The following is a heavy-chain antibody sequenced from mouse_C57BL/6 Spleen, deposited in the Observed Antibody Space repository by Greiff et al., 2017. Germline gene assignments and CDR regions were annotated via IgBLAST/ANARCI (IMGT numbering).Heavy chain of an antibody. V-gene: IGHV1-26*01. Sequence: EVQLQQSGPELVKPGASVKISCKASGYTFTDYYMNWVKQSHGKSLEWIGDINPNNGGTSYNEKFKGKATLTVDKSSSTAYMELRSLTSEDSAVYYSAKWLGPYYFDYWGQGTTLTVSS. J-gene: IGHJ2*01. CDR1: GYTFTDYY. D-gene: IGHD4-1*01. CDR3: AKWLGPYYFDY. CDR2: INPNNGGT.